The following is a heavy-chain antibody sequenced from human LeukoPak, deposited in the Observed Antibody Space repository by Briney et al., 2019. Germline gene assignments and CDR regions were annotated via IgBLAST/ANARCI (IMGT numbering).Heavy chain of an antibody. D-gene: IGHD6-13*01. CDR1: GGSISSGSYY. Sequence: SETLSLTCTVSGGSISSGSYYWSWIRQPAGKGLEWIGRIYTSGSTNYNPSLKSRVTISVDTSKKQFSLKLSSVTAADTAVYYCARDESWYSAFDIWGQGTMVTVSS. CDR3: ARDESWYSAFDI. J-gene: IGHJ3*02. CDR2: IYTSGST. V-gene: IGHV4-61*02.